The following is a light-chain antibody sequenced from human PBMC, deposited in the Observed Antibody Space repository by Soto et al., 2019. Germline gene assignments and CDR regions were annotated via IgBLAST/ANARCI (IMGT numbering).Light chain of an antibody. J-gene: IGLJ1*01. CDR1: SSVVGGYNY. V-gene: IGLV2-14*01. Sequence: QSVLTQPAPVSGSPGQSIAISCTGNSSVVGGYNYVSWYQQHPGKAPKLMIYDVSNRPSGVSNRFSGSKSGNTASLTISGLQAEDEADYYCSSYTSSSTYVFGTGTKVTVL. CDR3: SSYTSSSTYV. CDR2: DVS.